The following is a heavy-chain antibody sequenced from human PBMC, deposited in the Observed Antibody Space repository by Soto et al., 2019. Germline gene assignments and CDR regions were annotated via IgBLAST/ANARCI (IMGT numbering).Heavy chain of an antibody. V-gene: IGHV1-69*02. CDR1: GGTFSSYT. Sequence: SVKVSCKASGGTFSSYTISWVRQAPGQGLEWMGRIIPILGIANYAQKFQGRVTITADKSTSTAYMELSSLRSEDAAVYYCARARGLELETYFDYWGEGTLVTVSS. CDR3: ARARGLELETYFDY. CDR2: IIPILGIA. J-gene: IGHJ4*02. D-gene: IGHD1-7*01.